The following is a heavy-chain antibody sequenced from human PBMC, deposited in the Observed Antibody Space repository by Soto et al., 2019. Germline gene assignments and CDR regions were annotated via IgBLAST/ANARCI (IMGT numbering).Heavy chain of an antibody. CDR3: ARAPKVSGSAQTRPDF. CDR1: SGSLSGYY. D-gene: IGHD6-6*01. V-gene: IGHV4-34*01. Sequence: PXGTLSLTCSLYSGSLSGYYWSWIRQPPGKGLEWIGEISPSGTTNYSPFLKSRVSISVDTSKNQFSLNLTSLTAADTAVYYCARAPKVSGSAQTRPDFWGQGSLVTVSS. CDR2: ISPSGTT. J-gene: IGHJ4*02.